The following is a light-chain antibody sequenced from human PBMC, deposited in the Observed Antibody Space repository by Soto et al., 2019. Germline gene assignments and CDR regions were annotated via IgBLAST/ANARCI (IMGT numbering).Light chain of an antibody. J-gene: IGLJ3*02. Sequence: QSALTQPRSVSGSPGQSVTISCTGTSSDVGNYNYVSWYQQYPGKSPKLIIYEVSNRPSGVPDRFSGSESGNTASLTISGLKTEDEADYCCCSYAGSFTWLFGGGTKLTVL. CDR3: CSYAGSFTWL. V-gene: IGLV2-11*01. CDR1: SSDVGNYNY. CDR2: EVS.